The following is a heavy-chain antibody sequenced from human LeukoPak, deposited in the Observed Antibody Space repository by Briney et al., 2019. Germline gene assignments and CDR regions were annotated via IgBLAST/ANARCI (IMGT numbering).Heavy chain of an antibody. J-gene: IGHJ6*02. D-gene: IGHD6-19*01. CDR2: ISDSGGIT. V-gene: IGHV3-23*01. CDR3: AKSAGWNYYQYGMDV. Sequence: GGSLRLSCAASGFTFSNYAMTWVRQAPGKGLEWVSVISDSGGITYYADSVKGRFTISRDNSKNTLYMQMNSLRAEDTAVYYCAKSAGWNYYQYGMDVWGQGTTVIVSS. CDR1: GFTFSNYA.